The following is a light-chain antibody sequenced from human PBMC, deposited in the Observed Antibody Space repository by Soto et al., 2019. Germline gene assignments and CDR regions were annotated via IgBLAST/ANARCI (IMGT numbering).Light chain of an antibody. V-gene: IGKV1-9*01. J-gene: IGKJ1*01. Sequence: DIQMTQSQSSLSSSVVYIFTITVLASQDITNYLAWYLQKPGKAPKLLIYGASTLQSGVPSRFSGSGSGTEFTITVSSLHNEDFGDYYCQQLNAYPNSFGKGTTV. CDR2: GAS. CDR3: QQLNAYPNS. CDR1: QDITNY.